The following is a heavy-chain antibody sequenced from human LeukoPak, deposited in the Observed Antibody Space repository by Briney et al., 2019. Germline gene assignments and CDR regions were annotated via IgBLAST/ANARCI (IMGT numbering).Heavy chain of an antibody. CDR1: GYTFTSYY. V-gene: IGHV1-46*01. D-gene: IGHD3-22*01. CDR2: INPSGGST. J-gene: IGHJ4*02. CDR3: ARDDRSYYDSSGYYSYYFDY. Sequence: ASVKVSCKASGYTFTSYYMHWVRQAPGQGLEWMGIINPSGGSTSYAQKFQGRVTMTRDTSTSTVYMELSSLRSEDTAVYYCARDDRSYYDSSGYYSYYFDYWGQGTLVTVS.